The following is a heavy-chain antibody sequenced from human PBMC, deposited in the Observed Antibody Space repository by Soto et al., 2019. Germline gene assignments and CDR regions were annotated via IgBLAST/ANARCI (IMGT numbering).Heavy chain of an antibody. CDR3: AKIPTGSGSSKFDY. Sequence: PGGSLRLSCAASGFTFRTYAMNWVRQAPGKGLEWISAISGSGSFTHYADSVRGRFTISRDNSQNQLYLQMNNLRGDDTAMYYCAKIPTGSGSSKFDYWGQEIQVTVSS. CDR2: ISGSGSFT. V-gene: IGHV3-23*01. CDR1: GFTFRTYA. D-gene: IGHD3-10*01. J-gene: IGHJ4*02.